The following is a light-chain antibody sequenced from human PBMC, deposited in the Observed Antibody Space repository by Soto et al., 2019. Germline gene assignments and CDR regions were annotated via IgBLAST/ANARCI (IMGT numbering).Light chain of an antibody. CDR3: SSYAGSNSLV. J-gene: IGLJ1*01. V-gene: IGLV2-8*01. CDR1: SSDVGGYNH. Sequence: QSALTQPPSASGSLGQSVTISCTGTSSDVGGYNHVSWYQQHPGKAPTPLIYDDSYRPSRVPDRFPGSKSAITASLTVSGLQAEDETDYYCSSYAGSNSLVFGTGTKVTVL. CDR2: DDS.